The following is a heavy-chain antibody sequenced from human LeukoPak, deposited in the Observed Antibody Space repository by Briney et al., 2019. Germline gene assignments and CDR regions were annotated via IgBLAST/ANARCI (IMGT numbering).Heavy chain of an antibody. CDR2: ISSSGSTI. J-gene: IGHJ4*02. D-gene: IGHD3-22*01. V-gene: IGHV3-48*03. CDR3: ARHDSSGYYYVKYYFDY. Sequence: GGSLRLSCAASGFTFSSYEMNWVRQAPGKGLEWVSYISSSGSTIYYADSVKGRFTISRDNAKNSLYLQMNSLRAEDTAVYYCARHDSSGYYYVKYYFDYRGQGTLVTVSS. CDR1: GFTFSSYE.